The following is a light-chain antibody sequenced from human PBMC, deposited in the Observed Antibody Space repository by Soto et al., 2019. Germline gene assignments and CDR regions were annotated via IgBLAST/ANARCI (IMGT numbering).Light chain of an antibody. V-gene: IGLV2-14*01. J-gene: IGLJ3*02. CDR1: SSDVGGYNY. Sequence: QSALTQPASVSGSPGQSITISCTGSSSDVGGYNYVSWYQQHPGKVPKLMMYDVTNRPSGVSNRFSGSKSGNTASLTISGLQAEDEADYYCSSFTSSTTLVFGGGTKLTVL. CDR2: DVT. CDR3: SSFTSSTTLV.